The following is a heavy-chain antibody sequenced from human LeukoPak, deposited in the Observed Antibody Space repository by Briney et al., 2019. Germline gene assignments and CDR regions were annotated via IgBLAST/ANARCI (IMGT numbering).Heavy chain of an antibody. J-gene: IGHJ5*02. D-gene: IGHD4-17*01. V-gene: IGHV3-23*01. Sequence: GGSLRLSCAASGFTFSSYAMSWVRQAPGKELEWVSAISGSGGSTYYADSVKGRFTISRDNSKNTLYLQMNSLRAEDTAVYYCAKTPPIYTVTPIRWFDPWGQGTLVTVSS. CDR3: AKTPPIYTVTPIRWFDP. CDR1: GFTFSSYA. CDR2: ISGSGGST.